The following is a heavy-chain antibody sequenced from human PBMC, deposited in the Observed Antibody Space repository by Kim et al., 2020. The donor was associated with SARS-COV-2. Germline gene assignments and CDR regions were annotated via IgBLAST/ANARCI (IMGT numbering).Heavy chain of an antibody. D-gene: IGHD3-9*01. J-gene: IGHJ4*02. Sequence: SVKGRFNNSRDNAKNTLYLQMNSLRAEDTAVYYCARVGYDILTGYYYFDYWGQGTLVTVSS. CDR3: ARVGYDILTGYYYFDY. V-gene: IGHV3-74*01.